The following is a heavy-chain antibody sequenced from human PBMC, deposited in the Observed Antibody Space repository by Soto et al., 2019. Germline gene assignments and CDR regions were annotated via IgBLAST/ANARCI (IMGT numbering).Heavy chain of an antibody. Sequence: QVQLQESGPGLVKPSQTLSLTCTVSGGSISSGGYYWSWIRQHPGKVLEWIGYIYYSGSTYYNPSRKSRVTISVDPSKNQFSLKLSSVTAADTAVYYCARGGDYYDSSGPLDYWGQGTLVTVSS. V-gene: IGHV4-31*03. CDR2: IYYSGST. J-gene: IGHJ4*02. CDR1: GGSISSGGYY. D-gene: IGHD3-22*01. CDR3: ARGGDYYDSSGPLDY.